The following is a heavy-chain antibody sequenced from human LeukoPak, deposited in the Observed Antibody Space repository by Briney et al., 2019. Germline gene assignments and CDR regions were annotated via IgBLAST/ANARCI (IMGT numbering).Heavy chain of an antibody. CDR3: AREWGYSYGTGYFDY. CDR2: IYYSGST. CDR1: GGSISSYY. V-gene: IGHV4-59*01. D-gene: IGHD5-18*01. Sequence: SQTLSLTCTVSGGSISSYYWSWIRQPPGKGLEWIGYIYYSGSTNYNPSLKSRVTISVDTSKNQFSLKLSSVTAADTAVYYCAREWGYSYGTGYFDYWGQGTLVTVSS. J-gene: IGHJ4*02.